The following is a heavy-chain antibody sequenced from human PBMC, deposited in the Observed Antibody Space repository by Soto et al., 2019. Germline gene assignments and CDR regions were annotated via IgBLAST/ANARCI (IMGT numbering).Heavy chain of an antibody. CDR1: GGTFSSYT. Sequence: ASVKVACKASGGTFSSYTISWVLQAPGQGLEWMGRIIPILGIANYAQKFQGRVTITADKSTSTAYMELSSLRSEDTAVYYCARDPYDFWSGHHAFDIWGQGTMVTVS. V-gene: IGHV1-69*04. D-gene: IGHD3-3*01. CDR2: IIPILGIA. CDR3: ARDPYDFWSGHHAFDI. J-gene: IGHJ3*02.